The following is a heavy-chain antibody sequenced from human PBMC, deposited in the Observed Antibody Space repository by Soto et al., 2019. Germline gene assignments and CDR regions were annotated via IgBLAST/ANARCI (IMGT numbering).Heavy chain of an antibody. CDR3: ARSREFDY. J-gene: IGHJ4*02. CDR2: IFPSGTT. Sequence: PSETRSLTSGVSGGSLSGATYSWNWIRQPPGKGREWIGYIFPSGTTYYNPSLKTRVTISIDVSKNQFSLSLRSWTAADTAVYYCARSREFDYWSQGTLVTVSS. V-gene: IGHV4-30-2*01. CDR1: GGSLSGATYS.